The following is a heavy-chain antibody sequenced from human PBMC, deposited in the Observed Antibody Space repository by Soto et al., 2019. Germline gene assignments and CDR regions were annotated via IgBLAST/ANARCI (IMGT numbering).Heavy chain of an antibody. V-gene: IGHV1-2*02. D-gene: IGHD2-8*02. CDR3: ARGDYGTGGYPFPYFDY. Sequence: HEHLVQSGAEVKRPGASLKVSCKASGYSFTGYYIHWVRQAPGQGLEWMGWINPDSGATNYAQNFQGRGTPTSRKTISTTSMDLTSLTSDDTAVYYCARGDYGTGGYPFPYFDYWGQGTLVIVSS. CDR2: INPDSGAT. CDR1: GYSFTGYY. J-gene: IGHJ4*02.